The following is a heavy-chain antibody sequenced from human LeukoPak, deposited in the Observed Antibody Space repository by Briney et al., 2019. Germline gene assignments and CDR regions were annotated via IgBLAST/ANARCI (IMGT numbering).Heavy chain of an antibody. CDR2: ISYDGSNK. CDR3: AKAGGYCSSTSCYGGMDV. J-gene: IGHJ6*02. Sequence: GGSLRLSCAASGFTFSSYGMHWVRQAPGKGLEWVAVISYDGSNKYYADSVKGRFTISRDNSKNTLYLQMNSLRAEDPAVYYCAKAGGYCSSTSCYGGMDVWGQGTTVTVSS. D-gene: IGHD2-2*03. CDR1: GFTFSSYG. V-gene: IGHV3-30*18.